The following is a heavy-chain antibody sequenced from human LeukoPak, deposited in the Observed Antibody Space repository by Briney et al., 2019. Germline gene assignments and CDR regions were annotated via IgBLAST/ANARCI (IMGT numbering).Heavy chain of an antibody. CDR1: GGSISSHY. V-gene: IGHV4-59*11. Sequence: SETLSLTCTVSGGSISSHYWSWIRQPPGKGLEWIGYIYYSGSTNCNPSLKSRVTISVDTSKNQFSLKLSSVTAADTAVYYCASAYSYGSFDYWGQGTLVTVSS. D-gene: IGHD5-18*01. J-gene: IGHJ4*02. CDR3: ASAYSYGSFDY. CDR2: IYYSGST.